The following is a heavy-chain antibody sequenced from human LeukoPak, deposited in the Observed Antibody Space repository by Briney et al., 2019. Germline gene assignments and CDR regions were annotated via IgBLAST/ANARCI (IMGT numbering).Heavy chain of an antibody. CDR1: GFTFSSYS. CDR3: AKIGGEAPWLKQVAYYYYMDV. D-gene: IGHD3-16*01. J-gene: IGHJ6*03. V-gene: IGHV3-48*01. CDR2: ISSSSSTI. Sequence: PGGSLRLSCAASGFTFSSYSMNWVRQAPGKGLEWVSYISSSSSTIYYADSVKGRFTISRDNAKNSLYLQMNSLRAEDTAVYYCAKIGGEAPWLKQVAYYYYMDVWGKGTTVTVSS.